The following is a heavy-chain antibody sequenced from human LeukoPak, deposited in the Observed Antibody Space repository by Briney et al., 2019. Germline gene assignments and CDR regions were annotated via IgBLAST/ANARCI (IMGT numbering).Heavy chain of an antibody. CDR1: GVTGCSNY. J-gene: IGHJ4*02. D-gene: IGHD3-22*01. Sequence: GGSPRLSSAASGVTGCSNYMSWVRPAPGEGLEGVSVIYSGGSTYYADSVKGRFTISSDNSKTTLYLQMNSLRAEDTAVYYCARDYYDSSGAGSLWGQGTLVTVSS. V-gene: IGHV3-66*02. CDR2: IYSGGST. CDR3: ARDYYDSSGAGSL.